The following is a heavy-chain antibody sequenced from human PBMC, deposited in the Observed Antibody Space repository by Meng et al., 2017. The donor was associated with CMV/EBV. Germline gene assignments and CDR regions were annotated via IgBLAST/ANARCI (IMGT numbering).Heavy chain of an antibody. V-gene: IGHV3-30*04. CDR2: ISYDGSNK. CDR3: ASGVLSSGCDY. Sequence: LSCAASGFPFSSYAMHWVRQAPGKGLEWVAVISYDGSNKYYADSVKGRFTISRDNSKNTLYLQMNSLRAEDTAVYYCASGVLSSGCDYWGQGTLVTVSS. J-gene: IGHJ4*02. CDR1: GFPFSSYA. D-gene: IGHD6-19*01.